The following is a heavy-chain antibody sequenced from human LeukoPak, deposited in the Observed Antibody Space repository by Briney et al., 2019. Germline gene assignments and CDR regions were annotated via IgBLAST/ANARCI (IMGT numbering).Heavy chain of an antibody. V-gene: IGHV1-2*06. CDR1: GHTFTGYY. CDR3: AGEDNSSGYRPFDI. CDR2: INPNNGGT. D-gene: IGHD3-22*01. Sequence: ASVKVSCKASGHTFTGYYIHWVRQAPGQGLDWMGRINPNNGGTNYAQKFQGRVTMTRDMSMSTAYMELSRLRSDDTAVYYCAGEDNSSGYRPFDIWGQGTMVTVPS. J-gene: IGHJ3*02.